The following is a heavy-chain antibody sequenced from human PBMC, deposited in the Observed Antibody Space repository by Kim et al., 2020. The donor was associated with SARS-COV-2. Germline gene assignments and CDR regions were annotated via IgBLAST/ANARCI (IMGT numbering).Heavy chain of an antibody. Sequence: ETLSLTCTVSGSSIGIGYYWAWIRQPPGRGLEWIGSISHTGNTYSNPSLRGRISISVDTSKRQFSLNVTSVTAADTAVYSCARMGISGGFNFDVWGQGT. CDR1: GSSIGIGYY. CDR2: ISHTGNT. CDR3: ARMGISGGFNFDV. D-gene: IGHD6-25*01. J-gene: IGHJ3*01. V-gene: IGHV4-38-2*02.